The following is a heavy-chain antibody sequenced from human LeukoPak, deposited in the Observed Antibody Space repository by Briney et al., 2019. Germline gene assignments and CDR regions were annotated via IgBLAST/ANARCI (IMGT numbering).Heavy chain of an antibody. D-gene: IGHD6-19*01. V-gene: IGHV3-21*01. CDR1: GFIFRNYG. CDR3: ARLSSGWPNADY. CDR2: ISSSGTYI. J-gene: IGHJ4*02. Sequence: GGSLRLSCTASGFIFRNYGMNWVRQAPGKGLEWVSSISSSGTYIYYADSLKGRFTVSRDNAKNSLYLQKHSLRAEDTAVYYCARLSSGWPNADYWGQGTLVTASS.